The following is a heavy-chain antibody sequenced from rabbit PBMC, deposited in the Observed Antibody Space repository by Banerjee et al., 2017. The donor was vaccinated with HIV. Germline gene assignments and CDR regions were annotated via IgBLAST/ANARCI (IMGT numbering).Heavy chain of an antibody. CDR2: IYDGDGST. CDR1: GIDFSSNA. D-gene: IGHD6-1*01. CDR3: ARERGNYTCYGYVYYYGMDL. J-gene: IGHJ6*01. V-gene: IGHV1S47*01. Sequence: QEQLVESGGGLVQPEGSLTLTCKASGIDFSSNAMCWVRQAPGKGPEWIAWIYDGDGSTYYASWAKGRFTISKASSTTVTLQMTSLTAADTATYFCARERGNYTCYGYVYYYGMDLWGPGTLVTVS.